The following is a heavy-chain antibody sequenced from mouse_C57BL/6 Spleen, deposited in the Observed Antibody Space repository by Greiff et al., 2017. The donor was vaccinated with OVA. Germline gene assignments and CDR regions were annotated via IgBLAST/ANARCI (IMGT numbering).Heavy chain of an antibody. CDR1: GYTFTEYT. CDR3: ARHEESFNYYGSSYGYFGV. V-gene: IGHV1-62-2*01. D-gene: IGHD1-1*01. Sequence: QVQLQQSGAELVKPGASVKLSCKASGYTFTEYTIHWVKQRSGQGLEWIGWFYPGSGSIKYNEKFKDKATLTADKSSSTVYMELSRLTSEDSAVYFCARHEESFNYYGSSYGYFGVWGTGTTVTVSS. CDR2: FYPGSGSI. J-gene: IGHJ1*03.